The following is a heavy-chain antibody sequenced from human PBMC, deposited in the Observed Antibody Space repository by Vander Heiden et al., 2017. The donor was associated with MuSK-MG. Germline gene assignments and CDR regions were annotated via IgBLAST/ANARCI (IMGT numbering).Heavy chain of an antibody. J-gene: IGHJ2*01. D-gene: IGHD3-10*01. V-gene: IGHV3-66*01. Sequence: VQLVESGGGLVQPGGSLRLSCAASGFTVSSKYLSWVRQAPGKGLERVSVIHSGGTTYYADSVRDRFTISRDNSKNTVYLQMNSLRAEDTAVYYCARDSRSGSYYQSLWWYFDLWGRGTLVSVSS. CDR1: GFTVSSKY. CDR3: ARDSRSGSYYQSLWWYFDL. CDR2: IHSGGTT.